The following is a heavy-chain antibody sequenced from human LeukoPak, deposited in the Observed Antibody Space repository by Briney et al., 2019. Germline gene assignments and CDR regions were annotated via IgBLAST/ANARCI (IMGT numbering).Heavy chain of an antibody. CDR1: GYTLTELS. J-gene: IGHJ4*02. V-gene: IGHV1-24*01. CDR3: PTVLEIYYDSSGPTGFDY. Sequence: ASVKVSCKVSGYTLTELSMHWVRQAPGKGLEWMGGFDPEDGETIYAQKFQGRVTMTEDTSTDIAYMELSSLRSEDTAVYYCPTVLEIYYDSSGPTGFDYWGQGTLVTVSS. D-gene: IGHD3-22*01. CDR2: FDPEDGET.